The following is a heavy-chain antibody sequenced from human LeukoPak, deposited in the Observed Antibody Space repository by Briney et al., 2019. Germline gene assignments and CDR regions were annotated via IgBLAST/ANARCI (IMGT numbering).Heavy chain of an antibody. D-gene: IGHD3-22*01. CDR3: AKVSAGYDSSGYFSTFDP. CDR1: GFTFSSYS. V-gene: IGHV3-23*01. Sequence: GGSPRLSCAASGFTFSSYSMSWVRQAPGKGLEWVSAISGSGGSTYYADSVRGRFTISRDNSTNTLYLQMNSLRVEDTAVYYCAKVSAGYDSSGYFSTFDPWGQGALVIVSS. CDR2: ISGSGGST. J-gene: IGHJ5*02.